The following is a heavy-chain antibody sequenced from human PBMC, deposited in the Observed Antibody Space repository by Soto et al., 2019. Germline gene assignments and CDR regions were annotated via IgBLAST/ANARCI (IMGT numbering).Heavy chain of an antibody. Sequence: QVQLVQSGAEVKEPGAAVRVSCKPSGYIFPSYGINWVRQAPGQGLEWVEWISTYNGYTTYAQTLQGRVTMTADRSTNTAYMELTSLRSDDTAVYYCARGGTVTTDYWGHGTLVTVSS. V-gene: IGHV1-18*01. CDR3: ARGGTVTTDY. J-gene: IGHJ4*01. CDR1: GYIFPSYG. CDR2: ISTYNGYT. D-gene: IGHD4-17*01.